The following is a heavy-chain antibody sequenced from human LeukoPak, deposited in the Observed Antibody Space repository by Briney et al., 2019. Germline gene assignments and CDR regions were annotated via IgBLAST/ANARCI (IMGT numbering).Heavy chain of an antibody. V-gene: IGHV4-39*01. J-gene: IGHJ5*02. CDR2: MPYDENVADNEIP. D-gene: IGHD3-3*01. CDR1: GDSISNSGWS. CDR3: ARLTLTGVGGRGWFDA. Sequence: SETLSLTCIVSGDSISNSGWSWGWIRQPPGKGLEWIGTMPYDENVADNEIPSCNPSLKSRVSISADTSKNQLSLKVNSVTAADTASYYCARLTLTGVGGRGWFDAWGQGTLVIVSS.